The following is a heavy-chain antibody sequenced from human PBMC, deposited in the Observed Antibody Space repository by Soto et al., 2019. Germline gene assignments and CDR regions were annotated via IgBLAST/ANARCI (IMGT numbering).Heavy chain of an antibody. CDR3: ARVALWCSGGSCYDSEYYFDY. Sequence: EVQLVESGAGLVQPGGSLRLSCAASGFTFSSYAMHWVRQAPGKGLEYVSAISSNGGSTYYANSVKGRFTISRDNSKNTLYLQMGSLRAEDMAVYYCARVALWCSGGSCYDSEYYFDYWGQGTLVTVSS. D-gene: IGHD2-15*01. J-gene: IGHJ4*02. CDR1: GFTFSSYA. V-gene: IGHV3-64*01. CDR2: ISSNGGST.